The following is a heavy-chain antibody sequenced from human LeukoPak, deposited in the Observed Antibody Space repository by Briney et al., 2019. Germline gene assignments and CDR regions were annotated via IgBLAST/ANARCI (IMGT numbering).Heavy chain of an antibody. D-gene: IGHD6-19*01. Sequence: SETLSLTCTVSDVSVTTRDSYWGWIRQPPGKGLEWIGSAYYSGSTYFNPSLKSRLSISVYTSKNQFSLRLTSVTAADTAVYYCVRDSPYSSGWYRFFDLWGRGTLVTVTS. V-gene: IGHV4-39*07. J-gene: IGHJ2*01. CDR1: DVSVTTRDSY. CDR2: AYYSGST. CDR3: VRDSPYSSGWYRFFDL.